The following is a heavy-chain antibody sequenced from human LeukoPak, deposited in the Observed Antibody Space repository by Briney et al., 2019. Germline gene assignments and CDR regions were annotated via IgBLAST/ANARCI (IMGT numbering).Heavy chain of an antibody. CDR3: AKGSYYDSSGSFYFDY. CDR1: GFTFSSYA. V-gene: IGHV3-23*01. D-gene: IGHD3-22*01. J-gene: IGHJ4*02. Sequence: GGSLRLSCAASGFTFSSYAMSWVRQAPGKGLEWGSGISGSGDNTYYAASVKGRFTISRDNSKNTLYVQVNSLGTEDTAAYYCAKGSYYDSSGSFYFDYWGQGTLVTVSS. CDR2: ISGSGDNT.